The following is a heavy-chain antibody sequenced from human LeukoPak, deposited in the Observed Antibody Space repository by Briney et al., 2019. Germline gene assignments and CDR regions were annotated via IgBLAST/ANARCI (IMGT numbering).Heavy chain of an antibody. D-gene: IGHD2-15*01. J-gene: IGHJ4*02. CDR3: AKGYCSGGSCYSGLFDY. CDR1: GFIFSSYA. CDR2: ISSSGGST. V-gene: IGHV3-23*01. Sequence: GGSLRVSCAASGFIFSSYAMSWVRQAPGKGLEWVSAISSSGGSTYYADSVKGRFTISRDNSKNTLYLQMNSVRAEDTAVYYCAKGYCSGGSCYSGLFDYWGQGTLVTVSS.